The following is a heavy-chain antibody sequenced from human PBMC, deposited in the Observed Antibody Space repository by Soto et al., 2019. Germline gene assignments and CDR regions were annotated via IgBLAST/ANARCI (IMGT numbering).Heavy chain of an antibody. Sequence: PSETLSLTCTVSGGSISSYYWSLIRQSAGKGLEWSGRIYNGGNSQYNPSLKSRGTMSADTSKNQFSLRLNSVTAADTAVYYCARDGSDSYGWDLWGQGTTVT. D-gene: IGHD5-18*01. CDR2: IYNGGNS. CDR1: GGSISSYY. CDR3: ARDGSDSYGWDL. J-gene: IGHJ6*01. V-gene: IGHV4-4*07.